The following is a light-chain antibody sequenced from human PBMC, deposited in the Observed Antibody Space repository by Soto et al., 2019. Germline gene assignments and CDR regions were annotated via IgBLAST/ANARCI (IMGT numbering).Light chain of an antibody. CDR2: EDR. CDR1: SSDVGFYND. Sequence: QSALTQPASVSGSPGQSITISCTGTSSDVGFYNDVYWYQQNPGKAPKLMIYEDRNRPSGVSNRFSGSKSGNTASLTISGLQAEDEADYYCSSFTSTDTLVFGTGTKLTVL. J-gene: IGLJ1*01. CDR3: SSFTSTDTLV. V-gene: IGLV2-14*01.